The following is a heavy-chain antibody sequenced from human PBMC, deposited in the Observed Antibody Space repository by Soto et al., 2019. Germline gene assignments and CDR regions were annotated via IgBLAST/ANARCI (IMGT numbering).Heavy chain of an antibody. CDR3: ARDVFCGGAPACPDMDV. J-gene: IGHJ6*02. D-gene: IGHD2-21*01. CDR2: ISGYNGNT. Sequence: ASVEVSCKASGYTSSGYSITWVRQAPGQGLEWMGRISGYNGNTNYARTLRGRLTLTTDTSTSTAYMELRSLTSDDTAVYYCARDVFCGGAPACPDMDVWGQGTTVTAP. V-gene: IGHV1-18*04. CDR1: GYTSSGYS.